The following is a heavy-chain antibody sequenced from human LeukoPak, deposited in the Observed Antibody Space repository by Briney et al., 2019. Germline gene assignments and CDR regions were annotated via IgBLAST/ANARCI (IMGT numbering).Heavy chain of an antibody. V-gene: IGHV3-21*01. D-gene: IGHD3-9*01. CDR1: GFTFSSYS. J-gene: IGHJ4*02. CDR3: AKLGVAGLRYFDWLSPSRDFDY. Sequence: PGGSLRLSCAASGFTFSSYSMNWVRQAPGKGLEWVSSISSSSSYIYYADSVKGRFTISRDNAKDSLYLQMNSLRAEDTAVYYCAKLGVAGLRYFDWLSPSRDFDYWGQGTLVTVSS. CDR2: ISSSSSYI.